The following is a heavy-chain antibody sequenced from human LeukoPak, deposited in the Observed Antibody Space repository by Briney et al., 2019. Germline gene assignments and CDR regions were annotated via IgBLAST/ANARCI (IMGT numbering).Heavy chain of an antibody. J-gene: IGHJ4*02. CDR1: GFTFSNYW. CDR3: ARDFYGSGSYYIFDY. D-gene: IGHD3-10*01. CDR2: INSDGINT. Sequence: GGSLRLSCAASGFTFSNYWMHWVRQAPGKGLVWVSRINSDGINTSYADSVKGRFTISRDNAKNSLYLQMNSLRAEDTAVYYCARDFYGSGSYYIFDYWGQGTLVTVSS. V-gene: IGHV3-74*01.